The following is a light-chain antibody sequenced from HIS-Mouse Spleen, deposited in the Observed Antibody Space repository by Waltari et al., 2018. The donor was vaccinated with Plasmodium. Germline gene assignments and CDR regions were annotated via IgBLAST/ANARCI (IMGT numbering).Light chain of an antibody. V-gene: IGKV3-11*01. Sequence: EIVLTQSPATLSLSPGERATLSCRASQSVSSYLAWYHQKPGQAPRLLIYDASNRATGIPARFSGSGSGTDFTLTISSLEPEDFAVYYCQQRSNWPRVLTFGGGTKVEI. CDR1: QSVSSY. CDR2: DAS. J-gene: IGKJ4*01. CDR3: QQRSNWPRVLT.